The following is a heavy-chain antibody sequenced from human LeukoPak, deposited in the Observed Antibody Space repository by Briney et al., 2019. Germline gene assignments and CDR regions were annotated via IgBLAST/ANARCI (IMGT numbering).Heavy chain of an antibody. J-gene: IGHJ4*02. CDR2: IKSKTDGGTT. V-gene: IGHV3-15*01. D-gene: IGHD6-13*01. Sequence: GGSLRLSCAASGFTFSNAWMSWVRQAPGKGLEWVGRIKSKTDGGTTDYAAPVKGRFTISRDDSKSIAYLQMNSLKTEDTAVYYCTRDFSSIWYGTTDYWGQGTLVTVSS. CDR1: GFTFSNAW. CDR3: TRDFSSIWYGTTDY.